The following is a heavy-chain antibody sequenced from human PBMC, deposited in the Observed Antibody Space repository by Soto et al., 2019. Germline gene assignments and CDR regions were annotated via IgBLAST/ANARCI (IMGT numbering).Heavy chain of an antibody. D-gene: IGHD4-17*01. CDR2: ISGSGGST. Sequence: EVQLLESGGGLVQPGGSLRLSCAASGFTFSSYAMSWVRQAPGKGLEWVSAISGSGGSTYYADSVKGRFTISRDNSKNTRYLQMNSLRAEDTAVYDCAKSRRSTYDSMDVWGQGTTVTVSS. J-gene: IGHJ6*02. CDR1: GFTFSSYA. CDR3: AKSRRSTYDSMDV. V-gene: IGHV3-23*01.